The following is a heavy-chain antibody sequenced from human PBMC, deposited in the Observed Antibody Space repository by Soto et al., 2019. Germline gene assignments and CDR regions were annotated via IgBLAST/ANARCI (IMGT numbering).Heavy chain of an antibody. J-gene: IGHJ4*02. V-gene: IGHV3-21*01. CDR1: GFTFSSYS. D-gene: IGHD2-2*01. CDR2: ISSSSSYI. CDR3: ARGSATEYYCSSTSCYADFDY. Sequence: GGSLRLSCAASGFTFSSYSMNWVRQAPGKGLEWVSSISSSSSYIYYADSVKGRFTISRDNAKNSLYLQMNSLRAEDTAVYYCARGSATEYYCSSTSCYADFDYWGQGTLVTVSS.